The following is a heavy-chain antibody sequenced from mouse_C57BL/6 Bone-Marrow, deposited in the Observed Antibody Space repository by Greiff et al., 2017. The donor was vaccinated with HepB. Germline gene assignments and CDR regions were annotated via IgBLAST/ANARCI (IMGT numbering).Heavy chain of an antibody. CDR3: ARTPRNWNYAMDD. D-gene: IGHD4-1*01. J-gene: IGHJ4*01. V-gene: IGHV1-55*01. Sequence: QVQLQQPGAELVKPGASVKMSCKASGYTFTSYWITWVKQRPGQGLEWIGDIYPGSGSTNYNEKFKSKATLTVDTSSSTAYMQLSSLTSEDSAVYYCARTPRNWNYAMDDWGQGTSVTVSS. CDR2: IYPGSGST. CDR1: GYTFTSYW.